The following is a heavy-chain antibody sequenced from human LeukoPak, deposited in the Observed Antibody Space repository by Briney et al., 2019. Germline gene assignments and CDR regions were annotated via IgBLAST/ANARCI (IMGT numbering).Heavy chain of an antibody. D-gene: IGHD3-22*01. V-gene: IGHV4-4*07. CDR3: ARLSGSSWFDP. CDR2: MYTSGST. CDR1: GGPISSYY. J-gene: IGHJ5*02. Sequence: PSETLSLTCSVSGGPISSYYWSWIRRPAGKGLEWIGRMYTSGSTNYNPHLKGRVTMSVDTSKNQFSLKLTSVTAADTAVYYCARLSGSSWFDPWGQGTLVTVSS.